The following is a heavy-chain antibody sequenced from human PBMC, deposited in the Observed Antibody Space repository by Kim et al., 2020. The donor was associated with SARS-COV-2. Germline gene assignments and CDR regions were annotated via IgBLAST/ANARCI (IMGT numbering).Heavy chain of an antibody. D-gene: IGHD2-15*01. J-gene: IGHJ3*02. CDR1: GGSISSYY. V-gene: IGHV4-4*07. Sequence: SETLSLTCTVSGGSISSYYWSWIRQPAGKGLEWIGRIYTSGSTNYNPSLKSRVTMSVDTSKNQFSLKLSSVTAADTAVYYCARERFRYCSGGSCYSDAFDIWGQGTMVTVSS. CDR2: IYTSGST. CDR3: ARERFRYCSGGSCYSDAFDI.